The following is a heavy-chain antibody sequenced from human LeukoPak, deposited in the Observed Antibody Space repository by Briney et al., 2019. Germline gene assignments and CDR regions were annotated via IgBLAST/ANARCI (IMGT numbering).Heavy chain of an antibody. CDR3: SRGGYSGYAFDR. Sequence: SETLSLTCTVSGGSISRYYWSWIRQPPGKGLEWIGNIYYNGSTNYKPSLKSRVTISVHTSKNQFSLNLRSLTAADTAVYYCSRGGYSGYAFDRWGQGTRVTVSS. CDR1: GGSISRYY. D-gene: IGHD5-12*01. V-gene: IGHV4-59*01. J-gene: IGHJ5*02. CDR2: IYYNGST.